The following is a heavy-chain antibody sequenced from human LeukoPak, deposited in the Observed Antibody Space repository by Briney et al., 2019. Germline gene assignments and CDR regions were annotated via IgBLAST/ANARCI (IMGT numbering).Heavy chain of an antibody. V-gene: IGHV4-38-2*02. D-gene: IGHD6-13*01. CDR1: GYSISSGYY. CDR2: IYHSGST. Sequence: SSETLSLTCTVSGYSISSGYYWGWIRQPPGKGLEWIGSIYHSGSTYYNPSLKSRVTISVDTSKNQFSLKLSSVTAADTAVYYCARDLLGIAAAGLILYYYGMDVWGQGTTVTVSS. CDR3: ARDLLGIAAAGLILYYYGMDV. J-gene: IGHJ6*02.